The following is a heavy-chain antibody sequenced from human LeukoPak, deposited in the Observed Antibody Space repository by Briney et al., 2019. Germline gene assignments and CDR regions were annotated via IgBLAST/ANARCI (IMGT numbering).Heavy chain of an antibody. Sequence: GGSLRLSCAASGFTVSTKYMSWVRQAPGKGLEWVSAISGSGGSTYYADSVKGRFTISRDNSKNTLYLQMNSLRAEDTAVYYCARLLGESTIYDLWGQGTLVTVSS. V-gene: IGHV3-23*01. CDR3: ARLLGESTIYDL. J-gene: IGHJ5*02. D-gene: IGHD3-16*01. CDR2: ISGSGGST. CDR1: GFTVSTKY.